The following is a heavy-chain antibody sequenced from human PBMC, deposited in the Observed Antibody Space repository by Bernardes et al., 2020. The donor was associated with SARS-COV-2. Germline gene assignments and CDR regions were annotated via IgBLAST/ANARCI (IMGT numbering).Heavy chain of an antibody. Sequence: GGSLRLSCAASGFTFSRHAIHWVRQAPGKGLEWVAVISYDGSNKYYADSVKGRFTISRDNSKNTLYLQMNSLRVEDTAVYYCARDRWGTVTTSNGMDVWGQGTTVTVSS. D-gene: IGHD4-17*01. CDR3: ARDRWGTVTTSNGMDV. J-gene: IGHJ6*02. V-gene: IGHV3-30-3*01. CDR1: GFTFSRHA. CDR2: ISYDGSNK.